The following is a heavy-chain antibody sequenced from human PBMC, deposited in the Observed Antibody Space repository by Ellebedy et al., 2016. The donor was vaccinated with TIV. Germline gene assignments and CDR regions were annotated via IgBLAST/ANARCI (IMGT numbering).Heavy chain of an antibody. CDR2: IGTYEVNP. CDR3: ARDRDGSSSSDIQH. J-gene: IGHJ1*01. CDR1: GYTFTTYG. V-gene: IGHV1-18*04. D-gene: IGHD6-6*01. Sequence: AASVKVSCKASGYTFTTYGITWVRQAPGQGPEWMGWIGTYEVNPKYAKKLQGRVTMTRDTSTRTAYMELRSLRSDDTAVYYCARDRDGSSSSDIQHWGPGTLVTVSS.